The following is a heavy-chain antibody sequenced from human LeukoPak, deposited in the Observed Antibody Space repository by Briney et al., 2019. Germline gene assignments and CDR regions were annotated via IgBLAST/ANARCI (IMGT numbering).Heavy chain of an antibody. D-gene: IGHD3-3*01. Sequence: SETLSLTCAVYGGSFSGYYWSWIRQPPGKGLEWIGEINHSGSTNYNPSLKSRVTILVDTSKNQFSLKLSSVTAADTAVYYCAREPIYDFWRVKYYYYGMDVWGQGTTVTVSS. V-gene: IGHV4-34*01. CDR3: AREPIYDFWRVKYYYYGMDV. J-gene: IGHJ6*02. CDR2: INHSGST. CDR1: GGSFSGYY.